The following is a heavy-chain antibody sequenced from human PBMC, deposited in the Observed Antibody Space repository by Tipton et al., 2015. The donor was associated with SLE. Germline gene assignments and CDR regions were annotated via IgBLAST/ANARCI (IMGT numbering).Heavy chain of an antibody. Sequence: TLSLTCTVSGASIRSYYWSWIRQPPGQGLEWIGNIYNSGSTNYNPSLKSRVTMSLDTSKNQFSLKLSPVTAADTAVYYCARDSLSGDNWFDPWGQGTLVTVSS. D-gene: IGHD1-1*01. CDR3: ARDSLSGDNWFDP. J-gene: IGHJ5*02. V-gene: IGHV4-59*01. CDR1: GASIRSYY. CDR2: IYNSGST.